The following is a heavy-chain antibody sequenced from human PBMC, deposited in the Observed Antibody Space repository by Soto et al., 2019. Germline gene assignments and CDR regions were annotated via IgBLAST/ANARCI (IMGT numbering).Heavy chain of an antibody. J-gene: IGHJ6*02. CDR2: ISSNGGST. CDR1: GFTFSSYA. CDR3: ARGGEVGYCSSTSCYLWLEDYYYYYGMDV. D-gene: IGHD2-2*01. V-gene: IGHV3-64*01. Sequence: EVQLVESGGGLVQPGGSLRLSCAASGFTFSSYAMHWVRQAPGKGLEYVSAISSNGGSTYYANSVKGRFTISRDNSKNTLYLQMGSLRAEDMAVYYCARGGEVGYCSSTSCYLWLEDYYYYYGMDVWGQGTTVTVSS.